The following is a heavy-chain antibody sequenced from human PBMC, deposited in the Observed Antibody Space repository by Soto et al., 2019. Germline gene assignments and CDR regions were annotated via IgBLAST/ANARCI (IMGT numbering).Heavy chain of an antibody. CDR3: AKDNLYSSSSEYAVDM. CDR1: GFPFDDYA. D-gene: IGHD6-6*01. J-gene: IGHJ3*02. Sequence: GGSLRLSCAASGFPFDDYAMHWVRQAKGKGLEWVSGISWNSGSIGYADSVKGRFTISRDNAKNSLYMKMNSLRAEDKALYYCAKDNLYSSSSEYAVDMWGQGTMVTV. V-gene: IGHV3-9*01. CDR2: ISWNSGSI.